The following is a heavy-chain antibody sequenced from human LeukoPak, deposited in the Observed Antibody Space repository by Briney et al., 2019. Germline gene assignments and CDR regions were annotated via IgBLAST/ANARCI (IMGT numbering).Heavy chain of an antibody. J-gene: IGHJ4*02. D-gene: IGHD3-10*01. Sequence: GGSLRLSCAASEFTFSNYGMTWVRQAPGKGLEWVSSISTSGGSTYYADSVKGRFTISRDNSQNTLYLQMNSLRAEDTAVYYCAKGHGSGTYWVFNDWGQGTLVTVSS. V-gene: IGHV3-23*01. CDR1: EFTFSNYG. CDR2: ISTSGGST. CDR3: AKGHGSGTYWVFND.